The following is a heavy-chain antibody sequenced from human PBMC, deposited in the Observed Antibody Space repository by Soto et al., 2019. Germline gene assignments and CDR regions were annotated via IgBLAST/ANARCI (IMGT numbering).Heavy chain of an antibody. CDR1: GGSISSYY. CDR3: ARESDLGIVGAPAAFDP. Sequence: QVQLQESGPGLVKPSETLSLTCTVSGGSISSYYWSWIRQPPGKGLEWIGYIYYSGSTNYNPSLKRRVTISVDTSKNQFSLKLSSVTAADTAVYYCARESDLGIVGAPAAFDPWGQGTLVTVSS. V-gene: IGHV4-59*01. D-gene: IGHD1-26*01. CDR2: IYYSGST. J-gene: IGHJ5*02.